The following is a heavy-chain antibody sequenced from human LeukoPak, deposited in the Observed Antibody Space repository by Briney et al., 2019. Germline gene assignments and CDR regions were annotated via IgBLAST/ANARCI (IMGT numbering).Heavy chain of an antibody. J-gene: IGHJ3*02. D-gene: IGHD3-10*01. CDR2: IYSGGNT. CDR1: GFTVSNNY. V-gene: IGHV3-66*01. Sequence: GGSLRLSCTVFGFTVSNNYIHWVRQAPGKGLEWVSVIYSGGNTFYADSVKGRFTISRDNPKNTLYLRMNSLRGEDTAVYYCARGASGGSGYAFDIWGQGTMVTVSS. CDR3: ARGASGGSGYAFDI.